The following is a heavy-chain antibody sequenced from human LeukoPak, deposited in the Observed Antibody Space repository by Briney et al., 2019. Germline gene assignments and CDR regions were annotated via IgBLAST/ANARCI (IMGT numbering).Heavy chain of an antibody. V-gene: IGHV3-23*01. Sequence: PGRSLRLSCAASGFTFSSYAMSWVRQAPGKGLEWVSAISGSGGSTYYADSVKGRFTISRDNSKNTLYLQMNSLRAEDTAVYYCANAGYSSSWSAFDIWGQGTMVTVSS. CDR1: GFTFSSYA. CDR2: ISGSGGST. J-gene: IGHJ3*02. D-gene: IGHD6-13*01. CDR3: ANAGYSSSWSAFDI.